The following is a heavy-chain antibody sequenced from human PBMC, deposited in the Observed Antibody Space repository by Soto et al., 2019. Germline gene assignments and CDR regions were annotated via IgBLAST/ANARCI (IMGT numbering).Heavy chain of an antibody. J-gene: IGHJ6*02. CDR2: IYYSGST. CDR1: GGSISSYY. V-gene: IGHV4-59*01. CDR3: ARLSRDGYNYYYYYYGMDV. Sequence: SETLSLTCTVSGGSISSYYWSWIRQPPGKGPEWIGYIYYSGSTNYNPSLKSRVTISVDTSKNQFSLKLSSVTAADTAVYYCARLSRDGYNYYYYYYGMDVWGQGTTVTVSS. D-gene: IGHD1-1*01.